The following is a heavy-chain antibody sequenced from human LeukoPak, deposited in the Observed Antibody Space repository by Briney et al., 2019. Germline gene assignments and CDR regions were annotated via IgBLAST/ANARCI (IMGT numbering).Heavy chain of an antibody. CDR1: GYTFTNYA. J-gene: IGHJ4*02. CDR2: ITTNTGNP. V-gene: IGHV7-4-1*02. CDR3: AREAQYSSTWYVDY. D-gene: IGHD6-13*01. Sequence: ASVKVSCKASGYTFTNYAMNWVRQAPGQGLEWMGWITTNTGNPTYAQGFTGRFVFSLDTSVNTAYLQINSLKAEDTAVYYCAREAQYSSTWYVDYWGQGTLVTVSS.